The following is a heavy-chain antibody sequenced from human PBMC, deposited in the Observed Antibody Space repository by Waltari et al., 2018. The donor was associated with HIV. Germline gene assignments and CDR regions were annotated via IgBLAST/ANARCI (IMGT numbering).Heavy chain of an antibody. Sequence: EVQLVQSGAEVKKPGESLKISCKGSGYNFTTYWIGWVRQMPGKGLEWMGITYPVDSDTGYSPPFRGQVTISVDKSISTAYLQWSSLQASDTATYYCARRGYCGSARCPSGYYYSYGMGVWGQGTTVTVSS. D-gene: IGHD2-2*01. J-gene: IGHJ6*02. CDR2: TYPVDSDT. V-gene: IGHV5-51*01. CDR1: GYNFTTYW. CDR3: ARRGYCGSARCPSGYYYSYGMGV.